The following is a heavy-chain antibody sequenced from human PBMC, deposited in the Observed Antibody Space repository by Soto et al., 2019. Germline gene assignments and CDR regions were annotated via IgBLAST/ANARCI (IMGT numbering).Heavy chain of an antibody. CDR1: GFTFSSYG. V-gene: IGHV3-23*01. Sequence: VGSLRLSCAASGFTFSSYGMSWVRQAPEKGLEWVSGISASDGGAYYADSVKGRFTISRGNSENTLYLQMNSLRVEDTAVYYCAKDSDREYFQHWGQGTLVTVSS. CDR2: ISASDGGA. CDR3: AKDSDREYFQH. J-gene: IGHJ1*01. D-gene: IGHD3-10*01.